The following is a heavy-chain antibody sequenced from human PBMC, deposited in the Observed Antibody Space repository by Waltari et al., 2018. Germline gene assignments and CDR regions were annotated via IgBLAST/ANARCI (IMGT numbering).Heavy chain of an antibody. D-gene: IGHD2-15*01. J-gene: IGHJ6*03. V-gene: IGHV1-24*01. CDR1: GYTLTELS. CDR2: FDPEDGET. CDR3: ATGGVVAATGIYYYYMDV. Sequence: QVQLVQSGAEVKKPGASVKVSCKVSGYTLTELSMHWVRQAPGKGLEWMGGFDPEDGETIYAQKFQGRVTMTEDTSTDTAYMELSSLRSEDTAVYYCATGGVVAATGIYYYYMDVWGKGTTVTVSS.